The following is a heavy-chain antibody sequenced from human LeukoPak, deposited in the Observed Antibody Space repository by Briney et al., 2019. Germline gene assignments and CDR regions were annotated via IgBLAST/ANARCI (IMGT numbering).Heavy chain of an antibody. V-gene: IGHV3-30-3*01. CDR3: ARDKVAFGLLFDY. Sequence: GGSLRLSCIASGFTLSSSTLHWVRQAPGKGLEWVALLSYDGSNEYYADSVKGRFTISRDNSKNAPYLQMDRLRPEDTAVYFCARDKVAFGLLFDYWGQGTLVTVSS. J-gene: IGHJ4*02. CDR1: GFTLSSST. D-gene: IGHD3-3*02. CDR2: LSYDGSNE.